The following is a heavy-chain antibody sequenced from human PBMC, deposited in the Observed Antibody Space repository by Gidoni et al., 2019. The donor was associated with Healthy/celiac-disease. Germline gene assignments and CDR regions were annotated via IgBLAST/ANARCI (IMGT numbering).Heavy chain of an antibody. CDR1: GFTFSSYG. J-gene: IGHJ6*02. D-gene: IGHD4-17*01. CDR3: AREDYGDYEEGLGIYYYYGMDV. CDR2: ILYEGSNK. V-gene: IGHV3-33*01. Sequence: QVQLVESGGGVVQPGRSLRLSCAEPGFTFSSYGMHWVRQAPGKGLGWVAVILYEGSNKYYADSVKGRFTIARDNSKNTLYLQMNSLRAEDTAVYYCAREDYGDYEEGLGIYYYYGMDVWGQGTTFTVSS.